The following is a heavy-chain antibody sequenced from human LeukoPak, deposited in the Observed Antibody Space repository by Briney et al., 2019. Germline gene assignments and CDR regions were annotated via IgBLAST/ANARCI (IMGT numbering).Heavy chain of an antibody. J-gene: IGHJ4*02. D-gene: IGHD6-19*01. Sequence: PGGSLRLSCAASGFIFSSYGMHWVRQAPDKGLEWVASIRYDGSRKYYADSVKGRFTISRDNSKNTLYLRMNSLRAEDTAVYYCARILDSAWGELGYWGQGTLVTVSS. CDR2: IRYDGSRK. CDR3: ARILDSAWGELGY. CDR1: GFIFSSYG. V-gene: IGHV3-30*02.